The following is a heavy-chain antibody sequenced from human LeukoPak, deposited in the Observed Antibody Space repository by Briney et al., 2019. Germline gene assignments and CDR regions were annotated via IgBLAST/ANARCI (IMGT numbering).Heavy chain of an antibody. CDR3: ARASWSTVSNWFDP. Sequence: SQTLSLTCGISGDSVSSNSAAWNWIRQSPSRGLEWLGRTYYRSKWYNDYAVSVKSRITINPDTSKNQFSLQLNSVTPEDTAVYYCARASWSTVSNWFDPWGQGTLVTVSS. D-gene: IGHD4-17*01. CDR1: GDSVSSNSAA. V-gene: IGHV6-1*01. CDR2: TYYRSKWYN. J-gene: IGHJ5*02.